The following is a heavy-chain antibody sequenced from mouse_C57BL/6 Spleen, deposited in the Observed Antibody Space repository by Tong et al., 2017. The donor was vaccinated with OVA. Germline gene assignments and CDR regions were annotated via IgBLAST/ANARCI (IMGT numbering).Heavy chain of an antibody. CDR1: GFTFSDYG. J-gene: IGHJ4*01. CDR2: ISSGSSTI. D-gene: IGHD2-10*02. CDR3: ARPGGRYDYYAMDY. V-gene: IGHV5-17*01. Sequence: EVQLQESGGGLVKPGGSLKLSCAASGFTFSDYGMHWVRQAPEKGLEWVAYISSGSSTIYYADTVKGRFTISRDNAKNTLFLQMTSLRSEDTAMYYCARPGGRYDYYAMDYWGQGTSVTVSS.